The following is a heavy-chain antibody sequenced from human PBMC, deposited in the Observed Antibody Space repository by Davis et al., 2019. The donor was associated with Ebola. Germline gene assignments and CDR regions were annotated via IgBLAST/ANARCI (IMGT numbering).Heavy chain of an antibody. V-gene: IGHV1-2*04. CDR1: GYTFTSYA. CDR2: INPNSGGT. J-gene: IGHJ6*02. Sequence: ASVKVSCKASGYTFTSYAMHWVRQAPGQGLEWMGWINPNSGGTNYAQKFQGWVTMTRDTSISTAYMELSRLRSDDTAVYYCAREVRGSYYYYGMDVWGQGTTVTVSS. CDR3: AREVRGSYYYYGMDV. D-gene: IGHD4-23*01.